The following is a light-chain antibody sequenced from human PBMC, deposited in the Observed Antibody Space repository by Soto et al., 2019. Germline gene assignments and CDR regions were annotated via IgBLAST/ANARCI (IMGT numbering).Light chain of an antibody. Sequence: EIVLTQSPGTLSLSPGERATLSCRPSQSVSNNYLAWYQQKPGQAPRLLIYGASNRATGIPDRLSGSGSGTDISVTISRLAPEDLAVYYCQEYGSSGTCGQGTKVDLK. CDR1: QSVSNNY. V-gene: IGKV3-20*01. CDR3: QEYGSSGT. J-gene: IGKJ1*01. CDR2: GAS.